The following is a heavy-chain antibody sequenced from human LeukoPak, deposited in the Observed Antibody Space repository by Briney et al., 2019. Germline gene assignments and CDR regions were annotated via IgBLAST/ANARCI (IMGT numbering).Heavy chain of an antibody. CDR3: TTDLDYGDNNWFDP. V-gene: IGHV3-21*01. D-gene: IGHD4-17*01. CDR1: GFTFSSYS. CDR2: ISSSSSYI. J-gene: IGHJ5*02. Sequence: GGSLRLSCAASGFTFSSYSMNWVRQAPGKGLEWVSSISSSSSYIYYADSVKGRFTISRDNAKNSLYLQMNSLRAEDTAVYYCTTDLDYGDNNWFDPWGQGTLVTVSS.